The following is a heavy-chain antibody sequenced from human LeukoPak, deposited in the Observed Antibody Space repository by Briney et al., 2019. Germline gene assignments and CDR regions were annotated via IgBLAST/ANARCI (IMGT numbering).Heavy chain of an antibody. CDR2: IYYSGTT. CDR3: ARMGAIAGASANPDH. D-gene: IGHD6-13*01. J-gene: IGHJ4*02. Sequence: SETLSLTCTVSGGSISGYFWNWIRQPPGKGLEWIGYIYYSGTTDYSPSLKSRVTMSVDTSKNQFSLNLNSVTAADTAVYYCARMGAIAGASANPDHWGQGTLVTVSS. V-gene: IGHV4-59*01. CDR1: GGSISGYF.